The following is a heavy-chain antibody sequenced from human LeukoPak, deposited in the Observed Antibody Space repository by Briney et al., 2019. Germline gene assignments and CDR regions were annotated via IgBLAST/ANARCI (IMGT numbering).Heavy chain of an antibody. V-gene: IGHV3-23*01. Sequence: GGSLRLSCAASGFTFSSYAMSWVRQAPGKGLEWVSAISGSGGSTYYADSVKGRFTISRDNAKNSLYLQMNSLRAEDTAVYYCARRYCSGGSCYSGGYYYYYMDVWGKGTTVTVSS. D-gene: IGHD2-15*01. J-gene: IGHJ6*03. CDR1: GFTFSSYA. CDR2: ISGSGGST. CDR3: ARRYCSGGSCYSGGYYYYYMDV.